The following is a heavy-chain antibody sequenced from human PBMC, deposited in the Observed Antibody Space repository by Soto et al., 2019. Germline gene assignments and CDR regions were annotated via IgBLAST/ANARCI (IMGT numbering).Heavy chain of an antibody. J-gene: IGHJ4*02. CDR1: GFTFNNYA. D-gene: IGHD3-10*01. CDR3: AKGRGGSGSLPPRVDF. CDR2: ISGGGDTT. Sequence: EVQLLESGGGLVQPGGSLRLSCAASGFTFNNYAMTWVRQAPGKGLEWVSAISGGGDTTSYADSVKGRFTVSRDGSKNTLYLQMSSLRAEDTALYYRAKGRGGSGSLPPRVDFWGQGTLVTVSS. V-gene: IGHV3-23*01.